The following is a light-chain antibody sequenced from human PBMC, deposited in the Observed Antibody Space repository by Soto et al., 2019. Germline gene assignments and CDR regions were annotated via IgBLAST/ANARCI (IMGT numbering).Light chain of an antibody. CDR2: WAS. V-gene: IGKV4-1*01. CDR1: QSVLYSSNDKNY. J-gene: IGKJ1*01. Sequence: GATATLKSKSRQSVLYSSNDKNYLAWYQQKPGQSPRLLIYWASTRESGVPARFSGSGSGTEFTLTISSLQSEDFAVYYCQHYNKWPWTFGQGTKVDIK. CDR3: QHYNKWPWT.